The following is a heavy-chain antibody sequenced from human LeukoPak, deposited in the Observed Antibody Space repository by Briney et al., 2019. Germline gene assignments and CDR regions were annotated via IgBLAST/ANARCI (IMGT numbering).Heavy chain of an antibody. CDR2: IYYSGST. D-gene: IGHD3-22*01. V-gene: IGHV4-59*01. Sequence: PSETLSLTCTVSGGSISSYYWSWIRQPPGKGLEWIGYIYYSGSTNYNPSLKSRVTISVDTSKNQFSLKLSSVTAADTAVYYCARDTYYYDSSGYSPLGLWGQGTLVTVSS. J-gene: IGHJ4*02. CDR1: GGSISSYY. CDR3: ARDTYYYDSSGYSPLGL.